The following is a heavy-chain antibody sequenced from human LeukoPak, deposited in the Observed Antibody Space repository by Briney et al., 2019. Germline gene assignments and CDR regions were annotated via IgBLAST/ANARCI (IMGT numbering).Heavy chain of an antibody. CDR2: IYHSGST. V-gene: IGHV4-38-2*02. Sequence: PSETLSLTCTVSGYSISSGYYWGWIWQPPGKGLEWIGSIYHSGSTYYNPSLKSRVTISVDTSKNQFSLKLSSVTAADTAVYYCASLVATIRPDPYDAFDIWGQGTMVTVSS. CDR1: GYSISSGYY. CDR3: ASLVATIRPDPYDAFDI. D-gene: IGHD5-12*01. J-gene: IGHJ3*02.